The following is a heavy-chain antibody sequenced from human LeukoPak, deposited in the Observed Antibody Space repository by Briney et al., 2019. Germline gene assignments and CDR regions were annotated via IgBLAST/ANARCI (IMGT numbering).Heavy chain of an antibody. CDR1: GGSISSGDYY. V-gene: IGHV4-30-4*08. CDR3: ASLSIAATGGDFDY. J-gene: IGHJ4*02. Sequence: SETLSLTCTVSGGSISSGDYYWSWIRQPPGTGLEWIGYIYYSGSTYYNPSLKSRVTISVDTSKNQFSLKLSSVTAADTAVYYWASLSIAATGGDFDYGGQGTLVTVSS. CDR2: IYYSGST. D-gene: IGHD6-6*01.